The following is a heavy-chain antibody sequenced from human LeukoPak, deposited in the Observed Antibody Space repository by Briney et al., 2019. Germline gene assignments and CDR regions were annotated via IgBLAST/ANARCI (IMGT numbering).Heavy chain of an antibody. D-gene: IGHD6-19*01. Sequence: PSETLSLTCTVSGGSISSYYWSWIRQPPGKGLEWIGYIYYSGSTNYNPSLKSRVTISVDTSKNQFSLKLSSVTAADTAVYYCARRKQWLDYWGQGTLVTVSS. CDR3: ARRKQWLDY. CDR2: IYYSGST. J-gene: IGHJ4*02. CDR1: GGSISSYY. V-gene: IGHV4-59*01.